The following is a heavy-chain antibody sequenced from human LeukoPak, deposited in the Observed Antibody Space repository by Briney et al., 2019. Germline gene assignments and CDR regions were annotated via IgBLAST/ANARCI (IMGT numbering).Heavy chain of an antibody. Sequence: ASVKVSCKASGYTFTGYYMHWVQQAPGQGLEWMGWINPNSGGTNYAQKFQGRVTMTRDTSISAAYMVLSRLRSDDTAVYYCVRDHYVSGNYVLDDYWGQGTLVTVSS. J-gene: IGHJ4*02. V-gene: IGHV1-2*02. CDR1: GYTFTGYY. D-gene: IGHD3-16*01. CDR3: VRDHYVSGNYVLDDY. CDR2: INPNSGGT.